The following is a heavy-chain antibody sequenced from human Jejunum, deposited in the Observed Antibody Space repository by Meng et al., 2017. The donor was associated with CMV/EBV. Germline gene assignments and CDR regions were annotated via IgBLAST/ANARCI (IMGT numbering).Heavy chain of an antibody. V-gene: IGHV1-2*02. D-gene: IGHD6-13*01. CDR1: GYTFTGHY. Sequence: GYTFTGHYMHWVRQAPGQGLEWMGWINANTGDTNYAQKFQGRVTMTRDTSITTAYMDLSSLTSDDAAVYYCARDMTSTWYGGSDLWGQGTLVTVSS. CDR2: INANTGDT. CDR3: ARDMTSTWYGGSDL. J-gene: IGHJ5*02.